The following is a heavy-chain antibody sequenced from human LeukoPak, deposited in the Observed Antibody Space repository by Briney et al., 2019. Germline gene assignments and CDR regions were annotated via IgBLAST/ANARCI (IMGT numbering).Heavy chain of an antibody. CDR1: GGSISSSNW. CDR2: IYHSGST. Sequence: SGTLSLTCAVSGGSISSSNWWSWVRQPPGKGLEWIGEIYHSGSTNYNPSLKSRVTISVDKSKNQFSLKLSSVTAADTAVYYCARVLGPLFRGAKAYYYYGMDVWGQGTTVTVSS. D-gene: IGHD3-10*01. V-gene: IGHV4-4*02. CDR3: ARVLGPLFRGAKAYYYYGMDV. J-gene: IGHJ6*02.